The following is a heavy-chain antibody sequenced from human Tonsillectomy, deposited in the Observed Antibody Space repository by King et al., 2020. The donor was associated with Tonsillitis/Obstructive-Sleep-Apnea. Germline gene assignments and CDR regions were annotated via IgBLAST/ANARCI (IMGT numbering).Heavy chain of an antibody. CDR2: ISSSSSYT. D-gene: IGHD2-2*02. CDR3: AKLGYCNSTSCYIAPYYFDY. CDR1: GFTFSDYY. J-gene: IGHJ4*02. Sequence: QLVQSGGGLVKPGGSLRLSCAASGFTFSDYYMSWIRQAPGKGLEWVSYISSSSSYTNYADSVKGRFTISRDNAKNSLDLQMNSLRAEDTAVYYCAKLGYCNSTSCYIAPYYFDYWGQGTLVTVSS. V-gene: IGHV3-11*05.